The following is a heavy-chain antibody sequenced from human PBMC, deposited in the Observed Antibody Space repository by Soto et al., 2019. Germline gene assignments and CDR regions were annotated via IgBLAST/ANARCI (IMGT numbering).Heavy chain of an antibody. CDR2: ISSSSSYI. V-gene: IGHV3-21*01. D-gene: IGHD2-15*01. CDR3: AREVVVVVAAAEAYYYYYMDV. Sequence: GGSLRLSCAASGFTFSSYSMNWVRQAPGKGLEWVSSISSSSSYIYYADSVKGRFTISRDNAKNSLYLQMNSLRAEDTAVYYCAREVVVVVAAAEAYYYYYMDVWGKGTTVTVSS. CDR1: GFTFSSYS. J-gene: IGHJ6*03.